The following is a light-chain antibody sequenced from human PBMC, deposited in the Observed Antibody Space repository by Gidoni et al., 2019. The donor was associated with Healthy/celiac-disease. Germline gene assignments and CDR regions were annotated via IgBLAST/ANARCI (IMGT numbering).Light chain of an antibody. CDR2: LGS. Sequence: DIVMTQSPLSLPVTPGEPASISCRSSQSLLHSNGYNYLDWYRQKPWQSPQLLIYLGSNRASGVPDRFSGSGSGTDCTLKISRVEAEDVGVYYCMQALQTPATFXPXTKVDIK. CDR3: MQALQTPAT. CDR1: QSLLHSNGYNY. J-gene: IGKJ3*01. V-gene: IGKV2-28*01.